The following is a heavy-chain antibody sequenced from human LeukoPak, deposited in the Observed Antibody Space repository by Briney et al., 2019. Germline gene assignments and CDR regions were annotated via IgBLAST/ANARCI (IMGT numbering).Heavy chain of an antibody. V-gene: IGHV3-48*01. Sequence: GGSLRLSCAASRFTFSSYSMNWVRQAPGKGLEWISYISSGSSTIYYADSVKGRFTTSRDNAKNSLYLQMNSLRAEDTAVYYCAELGITMIGGVWGKGTTVTISS. CDR1: RFTFSSYS. CDR2: ISSGSSTI. D-gene: IGHD3-10*02. CDR3: AELGITMIGGV. J-gene: IGHJ6*04.